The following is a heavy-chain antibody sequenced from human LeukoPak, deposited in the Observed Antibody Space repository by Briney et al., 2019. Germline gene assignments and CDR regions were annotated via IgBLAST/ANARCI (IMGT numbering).Heavy chain of an antibody. D-gene: IGHD4-23*01. V-gene: IGHV3-48*03. CDR1: GFTFDDYG. J-gene: IGHJ3*02. Sequence: GGSLRLSCAASGFTFDDYGMSWVRQAPGKGLEWVSYIGSSGSTVYYADSVKGRFTISRDNAKNSLYMKMESLRDEDTAIYYCARDTLEYSNSPDALDIWGQGTMVTVSS. CDR3: ARDTLEYSNSPDALDI. CDR2: IGSSGSTV.